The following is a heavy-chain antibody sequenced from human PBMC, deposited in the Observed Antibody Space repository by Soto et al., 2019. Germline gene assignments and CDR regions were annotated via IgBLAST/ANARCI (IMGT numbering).Heavy chain of an antibody. CDR3: AKVGLYGDLRSRLCYFDY. J-gene: IGHJ4*02. CDR2: ISGSGGST. Sequence: GGSLRLSCAASGFTFSSYAMSWVRQAPGKGLEWVSAISGSGGSTYYADSVKGRFTISRDNSKNTLYLQMNSLRAEDTAVYYCAKVGLYGDLRSRLCYFDYWGQGTLVTVSS. D-gene: IGHD4-17*01. V-gene: IGHV3-23*01. CDR1: GFTFSSYA.